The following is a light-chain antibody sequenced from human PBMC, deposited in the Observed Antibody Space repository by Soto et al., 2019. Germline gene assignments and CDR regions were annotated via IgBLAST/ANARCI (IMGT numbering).Light chain of an antibody. Sequence: EIVLTQSPGTLSLSPGERATLSCKASQGVGSNYLAWYQQKPGQAPRPLIYGASSRATGIPDRFSGSGSGADFTLTISRLEPEDCAVYYCQQYNNWPITFGQGTRLEIK. V-gene: IGKV3-20*01. J-gene: IGKJ5*01. CDR2: GAS. CDR3: QQYNNWPIT. CDR1: QGVGSNY.